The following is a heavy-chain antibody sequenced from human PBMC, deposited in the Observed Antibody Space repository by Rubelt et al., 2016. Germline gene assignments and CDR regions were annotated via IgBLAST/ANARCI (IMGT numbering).Heavy chain of an antibody. V-gene: IGHV1-18*01. D-gene: IGHD6-13*01. J-gene: IGHJ4*02. CDR3: ARVISGVEYSSSWHFDY. Sequence: QVQLVQSGAEVKKPGASVKVSCKASGYTFNSYGISWVRQAPGQGLAWMGWISAYNGNTTYAQKLPGRVTMTTDTSTSTAYMELRSLRSDDTAVYYCARVISGVEYSSSWHFDYWGQGTLVTVSS. CDR1: GYTFNSYG. CDR2: ISAYNGNT.